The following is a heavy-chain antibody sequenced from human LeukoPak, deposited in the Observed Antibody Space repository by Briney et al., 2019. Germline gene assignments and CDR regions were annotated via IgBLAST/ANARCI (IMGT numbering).Heavy chain of an antibody. CDR1: GNTFTGYY. Sequence: ASVKVSCKASGNTFTGYYMHWVRQAPGQGLEWMGWINPNSGGTNYAQKFQGRVTMTRDTSISTAYMELSRLRSDDTAVYYCARDRVTGTDFDYWGQGTLVTVSS. D-gene: IGHD1-20*01. V-gene: IGHV1-2*02. J-gene: IGHJ4*02. CDR3: ARDRVTGTDFDY. CDR2: INPNSGGT.